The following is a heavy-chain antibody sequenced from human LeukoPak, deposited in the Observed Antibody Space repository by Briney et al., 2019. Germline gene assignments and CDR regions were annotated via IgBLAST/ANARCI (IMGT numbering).Heavy chain of an antibody. V-gene: IGHV4-4*07. CDR3: ARGAVATGPVPGAFDI. CDR2: IYTSGST. D-gene: IGHD1-1*01. J-gene: IGHJ3*02. Sequence: SETLSLTCTVSGGSISSYYWSWIRQPAGKGLEWIGRIYTSGSTNYNPSLKSRVTMSVDTSKNQFSLKVSSVTAADTAVYSCARGAVATGPVPGAFDIWGQGTMVTVSP. CDR1: GGSISSYY.